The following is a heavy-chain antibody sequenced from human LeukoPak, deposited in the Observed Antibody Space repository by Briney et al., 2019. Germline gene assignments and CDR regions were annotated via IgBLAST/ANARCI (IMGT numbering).Heavy chain of an antibody. CDR2: IYIGGST. Sequence: GGSLRLSCAASGFTDSSNYMSWVRQAPGKGLEWVSVIYIGGSTYYADSVKGRFTISRDISKNTLYLQMNSLRAEDTAMYYCARLGFVVPAVIFDYWGQGTLVTVSS. J-gene: IGHJ4*02. D-gene: IGHD2-2*02. CDR3: ARLGFVVPAVIFDY. CDR1: GFTDSSNY. V-gene: IGHV3-53*01.